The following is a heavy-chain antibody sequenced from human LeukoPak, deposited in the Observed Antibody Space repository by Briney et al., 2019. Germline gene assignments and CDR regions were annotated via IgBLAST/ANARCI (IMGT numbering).Heavy chain of an antibody. D-gene: IGHD7-27*01. Sequence: PSETLSLTCAVSGGSISNSGYYWGWIRQPPGKGLEWIGSIYYSGGTYYNPSLKSRVTISVDTSKNEFSLKLSSVTAADTAFYFCARVGNWGSSDYWGQGTLVTVSS. CDR3: ARVGNWGSSDY. CDR2: IYYSGGT. V-gene: IGHV4-39*07. J-gene: IGHJ4*02. CDR1: GGSISNSGYY.